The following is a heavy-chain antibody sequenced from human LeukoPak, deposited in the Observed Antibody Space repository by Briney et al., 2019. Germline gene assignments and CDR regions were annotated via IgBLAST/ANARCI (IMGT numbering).Heavy chain of an antibody. CDR3: ARTSDSSGYTEDY. V-gene: IGHV4-39*07. D-gene: IGHD3-22*01. J-gene: IGHJ4*02. Sequence: PSETLSLTCTVSGGSISSSSYYWGWIRQPPGKGLEWIGSIYYSGSTYYNPSLKSRVTISVDTSKNQFSLKLSSVTAADTAVYYCARTSDSSGYTEDYWGQGTLVTVSS. CDR2: IYYSGST. CDR1: GGSISSSSYY.